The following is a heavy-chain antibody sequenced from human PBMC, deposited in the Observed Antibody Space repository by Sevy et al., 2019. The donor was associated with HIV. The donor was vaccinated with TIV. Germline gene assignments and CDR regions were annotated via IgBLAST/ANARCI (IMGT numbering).Heavy chain of an antibody. V-gene: IGHV4-59*01. CDR3: ARASPEYYYGLDV. CDR1: GGSMSGYY. Sequence: SEILSLTCTVSGGSMSGYYWSWIRQPPGKGLEWIGYFYYSRSTNYNPSLKSRVTISVDTSRNHCSLKLRSVTAADTAVYYCARASPEYYYGLDVWGHGTTVTVSS. CDR2: FYYSRST. J-gene: IGHJ6*02.